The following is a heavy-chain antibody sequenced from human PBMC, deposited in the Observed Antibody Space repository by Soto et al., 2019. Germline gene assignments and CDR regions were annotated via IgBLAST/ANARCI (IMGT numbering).Heavy chain of an antibody. CDR2: ISTSGGVT. D-gene: IGHD6-13*01. Sequence: GGSLRLSCAASGFTFRKYAMSWVRQSPGKGLEWEWVSAISTSGGVTYNADSVKGRFTVSRDNTKNTVYLQMNSLKAEDTAVYYCAKGSAGSRPYYFDYWGQGALVTVSS. V-gene: IGHV3-23*01. CDR1: GFTFRKYA. CDR3: AKGSAGSRPYYFDY. J-gene: IGHJ4*02.